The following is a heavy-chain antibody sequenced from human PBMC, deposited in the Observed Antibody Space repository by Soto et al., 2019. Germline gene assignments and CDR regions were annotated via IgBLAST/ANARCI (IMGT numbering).Heavy chain of an antibody. D-gene: IGHD3-22*01. CDR2: IYYSGST. Sequence: SETLSLTCTVSGGSISSGDYYWSWIRQPPGKGLEWIGYIYYSGSTYYNPSLKSRVTISVDTSKNQFSLKLSSVTAADTAVYYCARDSHYDSSGYLRGEYFQHWGQGTLVTVSS. V-gene: IGHV4-30-4*01. CDR1: GGSISSGDYY. J-gene: IGHJ1*01. CDR3: ARDSHYDSSGYLRGEYFQH.